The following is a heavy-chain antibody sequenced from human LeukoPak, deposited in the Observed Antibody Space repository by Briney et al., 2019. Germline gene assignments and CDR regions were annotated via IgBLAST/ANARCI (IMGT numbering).Heavy chain of an antibody. Sequence: GGALLLSCAASGFTFSSYSFNWGRPAPGKGVEWVWSITTTSSYIWYADSVNRRLTISRHNAQNSLYLQMNSLRVEDTAVYYCVRELYGSGNVYYFDHWGQGTLVTVSS. V-gene: IGHV3-21*01. CDR1: GFTFSSYS. CDR2: ITTTSSYI. D-gene: IGHD6-19*01. CDR3: VRELYGSGNVYYFDH. J-gene: IGHJ4*02.